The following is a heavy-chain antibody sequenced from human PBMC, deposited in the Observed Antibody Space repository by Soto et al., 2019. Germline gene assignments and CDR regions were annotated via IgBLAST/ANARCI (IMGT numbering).Heavy chain of an antibody. Sequence: GGSLRLSCAASGFTFSSYAMSWVRQAPGKGLEWVSAISGSGGSTYYADSVKGRFTTSRDNSKNTLYLQMNSLRAEDTAVYYCAKAPGYYDSSGYYFDYWGQGTLVTVSS. D-gene: IGHD3-22*01. CDR1: GFTFSSYA. J-gene: IGHJ4*02. CDR3: AKAPGYYDSSGYYFDY. CDR2: ISGSGGST. V-gene: IGHV3-23*01.